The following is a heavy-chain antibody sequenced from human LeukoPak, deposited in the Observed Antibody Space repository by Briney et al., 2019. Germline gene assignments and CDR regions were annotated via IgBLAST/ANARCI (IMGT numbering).Heavy chain of an antibody. D-gene: IGHD2-2*01. CDR2: ISTSSRYI. CDR3: ARADCSSSTCYLRRSWFDP. J-gene: IGHJ5*02. CDR1: GFNFNYFA. V-gene: IGHV3-21*01. Sequence: PGGSLRLSCSASGFNFNYFAMSWIRQAPGKGLEWVSSISTSSRYIYYKDSVRGRFTISRDDAKNSLYLEMNSLRAEDTAVYYCARADCSSSTCYLRRSWFDPWGQGTLVTVSS.